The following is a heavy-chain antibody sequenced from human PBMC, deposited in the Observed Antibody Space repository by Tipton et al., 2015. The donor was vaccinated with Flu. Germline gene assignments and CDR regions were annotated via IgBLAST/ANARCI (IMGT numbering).Heavy chain of an antibody. CDR3: AREMKYDSRGYQLNAFDI. Sequence: GLVKPSETLSLTCAVSGYSISSGYYWGWIRQPPGKGLEWIGSIYHSGSTYYNPSLKSRVTISVDTSKNQFSLKLSSVTAADTAVYYCAREMKYDSRGYQLNAFDIWGQGTRVTVSS. D-gene: IGHD3-22*01. V-gene: IGHV4-38-2*02. CDR2: IYHSGST. CDR1: GYSISSGYY. J-gene: IGHJ3*02.